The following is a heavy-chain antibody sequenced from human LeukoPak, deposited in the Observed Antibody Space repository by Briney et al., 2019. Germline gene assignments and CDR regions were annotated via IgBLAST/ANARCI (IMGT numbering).Heavy chain of an antibody. CDR1: GYSFTSYW. D-gene: IGHD1-1*01. CDR2: IYPGDSDT. V-gene: IGHV5-51*01. Sequence: GESLKISCKGSGYSFTSYWIGWVRQMPGKGLEWMGIIYPGDSDTRYSPSFQGQVTISADKSISTAYLQWSSLKASDTAMYYCARLTLVQVERRRVGAFDIWGQGTMVTVSS. CDR3: ARLTLVQVERRRVGAFDI. J-gene: IGHJ3*02.